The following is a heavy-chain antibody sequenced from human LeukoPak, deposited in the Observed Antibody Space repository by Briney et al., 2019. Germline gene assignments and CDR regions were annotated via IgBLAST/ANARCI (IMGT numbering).Heavy chain of an antibody. Sequence: SVKVSCKASGGTFSSYAISWVRQAPGQGLEWMGRIIPILGIANYAQKFQGRVTITADKSTSTAYMELSSLRSEDTAVYYCARDPATEWELLGRYFDYWGQGTLVTVSS. CDR1: GGTFSSYA. CDR2: IIPILGIA. D-gene: IGHD1-26*01. CDR3: ARDPATEWELLGRYFDY. V-gene: IGHV1-69*04. J-gene: IGHJ4*02.